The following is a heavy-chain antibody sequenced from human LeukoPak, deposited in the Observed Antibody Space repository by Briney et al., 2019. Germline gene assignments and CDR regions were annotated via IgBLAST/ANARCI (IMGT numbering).Heavy chain of an antibody. V-gene: IGHV4-34*01. CDR2: INHSGSN. CDR1: GGSFSGYY. Sequence: SETLSLTCAVYGGSFSGYYWSWIRQPPGKGLEWIGEINHSGSNNYNPSLKSRVTISVDTSKSQFSLKLSSVTAADTAVYYCARANMVYAIRYYYYYMDVWGKGTTVTVSS. J-gene: IGHJ6*03. D-gene: IGHD2-8*01. CDR3: ARANMVYAIRYYYYYMDV.